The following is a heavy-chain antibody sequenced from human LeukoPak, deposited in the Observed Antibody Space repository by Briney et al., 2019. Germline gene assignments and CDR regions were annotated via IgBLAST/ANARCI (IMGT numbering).Heavy chain of an antibody. Sequence: GGSLRLSCAASGFTFDDYAMHWVRQAPGKGLEWVSLISWDGGSTYYADSVKGRFSISRDNSKNSLYMQMNSLRAEDTALYYCAKDGGSIRTTPAYYFDCWGQGTLVTV. V-gene: IGHV3-43D*03. CDR1: GFTFDDYA. CDR2: ISWDGGST. J-gene: IGHJ4*02. D-gene: IGHD1-1*01. CDR3: AKDGGSIRTTPAYYFDC.